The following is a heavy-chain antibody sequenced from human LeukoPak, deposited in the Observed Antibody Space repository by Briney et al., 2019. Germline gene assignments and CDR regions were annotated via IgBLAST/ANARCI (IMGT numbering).Heavy chain of an antibody. D-gene: IGHD5-18*01. CDR3: ARHHGYSYGPRYYYYYMDV. CDR2: INHSGST. J-gene: IGHJ6*03. V-gene: IGHV4-34*01. CDR1: GGSFSGYY. Sequence: SETLSLTCAVYGGSFSGYYWSWIRQPPGKGLEWIGEINHSGSTNYNPSLKSRVTISVGTSKNQFSLKLSSVTAADTAVYYCARHHGYSYGPRYYYYYMDVWGKGTTVTVSS.